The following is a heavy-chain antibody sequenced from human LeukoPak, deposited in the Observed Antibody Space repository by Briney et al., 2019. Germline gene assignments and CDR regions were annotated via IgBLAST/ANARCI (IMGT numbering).Heavy chain of an antibody. CDR3: AKDLGNWNSEYYFDY. D-gene: IGHD1-7*01. CDR1: GFTFSSYG. CDR2: IRYDGSNK. Sequence: PGGSLRLSCAASGFTFSSYGKHWVRQAPGKGLEWVAFIRYDGSNKYYADSVKGRFTISRDNSKNTLYLQMNSLRAEDTAVYYCAKDLGNWNSEYYFDYWGQGTLVTVSS. V-gene: IGHV3-30*02. J-gene: IGHJ4*02.